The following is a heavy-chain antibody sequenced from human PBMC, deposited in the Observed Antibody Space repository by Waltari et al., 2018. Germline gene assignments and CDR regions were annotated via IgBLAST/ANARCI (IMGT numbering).Heavy chain of an antibody. CDR3: AREMAGLVVAYFDY. Sequence: QVQLQESGPGLVKPSGTLSLTCAVSGGSISSSNWWSWVRQPPGKGLEWIGEIYHSGGTNYNPSLKGQVTRSVDKSKSQFSLKLSAVTAADTAVYYCAREMAGLVVAYFDYWGQGTLVTVSS. J-gene: IGHJ4*02. V-gene: IGHV4-4*02. CDR2: IYHSGGT. CDR1: GGSISSSNW. D-gene: IGHD3-22*01.